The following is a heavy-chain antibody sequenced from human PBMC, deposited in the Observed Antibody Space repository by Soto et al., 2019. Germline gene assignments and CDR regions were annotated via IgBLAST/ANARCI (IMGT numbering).Heavy chain of an antibody. D-gene: IGHD4-17*01. CDR1: GFTFSGSA. Sequence: EVQLVKSGGGLVQPGGSLKLSCAASGFTFSGSAMHWVRQASGKGLEWVGRIRSKANSYATAYAASVKGRFTISRDDSKNTAYLQMNSLKTEDTAVYYCTRDYGDYGDYYYYYGMDVWGQGTTVTVSS. CDR3: TRDYGDYGDYYYYYGMDV. CDR2: IRSKANSYAT. V-gene: IGHV3-73*01. J-gene: IGHJ6*02.